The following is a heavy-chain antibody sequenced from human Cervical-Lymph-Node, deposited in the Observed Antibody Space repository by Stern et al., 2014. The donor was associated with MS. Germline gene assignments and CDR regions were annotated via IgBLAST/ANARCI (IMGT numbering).Heavy chain of an antibody. CDR1: GFVFTSYS. Sequence: EVQLVESGGGLVKPGGSLRLSCAASGFVFTSYSMSWVRQAPGRGLEWISGIMSRSDFIDYTDSVKGRFTVSRDNARNSLYLQMNSLEADDPAVYYCARDGEEGPVLTPYYFDYWGRGTLVTVSS. CDR3: ARDGEEGPVLTPYYFDY. V-gene: IGHV3-21*01. CDR2: IMSRSDFI. J-gene: IGHJ4*02. D-gene: IGHD2-21*01.